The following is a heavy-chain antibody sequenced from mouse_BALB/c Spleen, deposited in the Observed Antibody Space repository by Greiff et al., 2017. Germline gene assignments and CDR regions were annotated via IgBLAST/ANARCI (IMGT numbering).Heavy chain of an antibody. V-gene: IGHV7-3*02. CDR1: GFTFTDYY. CDR2: IRNKANGYTT. D-gene: IGHD3-2*02. Sequence: EVKLVESGGGLVQPGGSLRLSCATSGFTFTDYYMSWVRQPPGKALEWLGFIRNKANGYTTEYSASVKGRFTISRDNSQSILYLQMNTLRAEDSATYYCARRRGGKAIWYFDVWGAGTTVTVSS. CDR3: ARRRGGKAIWYFDV. J-gene: IGHJ1*01.